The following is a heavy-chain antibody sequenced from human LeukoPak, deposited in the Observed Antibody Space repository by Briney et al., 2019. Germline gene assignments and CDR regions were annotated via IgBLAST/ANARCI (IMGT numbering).Heavy chain of an antibody. D-gene: IGHD6-13*01. J-gene: IGHJ5*02. CDR3: ARHPVAAAGTVWFDP. CDR2: IYYSGST. Sequence: PSETLSLTCTVSGGSISSSSYYWGWIRQPPGKGLEWIGSIYYSGSTYYNPSLKSRVSISVDTSKNQFSLKLGSVTAADTAMYYCARHPVAAAGTVWFDPWGQGTLVTVSS. V-gene: IGHV4-39*01. CDR1: GGSISSSSYY.